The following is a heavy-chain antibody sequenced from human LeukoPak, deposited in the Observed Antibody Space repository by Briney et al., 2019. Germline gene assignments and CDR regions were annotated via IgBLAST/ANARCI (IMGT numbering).Heavy chain of an antibody. Sequence: GGSLRLSCAASDFTFRNAWMSWVRQAPGKGLEWVGRIKSKTDGGATDYAAPVKGRFTISRDDSKTTLYLQMNSLKTEDTAVYYCTTEGYSSAWYPWFDYWGQGTLVTVSS. D-gene: IGHD6-19*01. J-gene: IGHJ4*02. CDR3: TTEGYSSAWYPWFDY. V-gene: IGHV3-15*01. CDR1: DFTFRNAW. CDR2: IKSKTDGGAT.